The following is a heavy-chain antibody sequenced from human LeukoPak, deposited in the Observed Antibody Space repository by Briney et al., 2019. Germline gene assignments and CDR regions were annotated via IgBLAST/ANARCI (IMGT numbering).Heavy chain of an antibody. J-gene: IGHJ4*02. CDR1: GYTFTGYY. Sequence: ASMKVACKSSGYTFTGYYMHWVRQAPGQGLEWMGWINPNTGGINYAQKFQGRVTMTRDTSISAAYMELSRLRSDDTAVYYCASDPYSNYFDYWGQGTLVTVSS. CDR2: INPNTGGI. D-gene: IGHD5-18*01. V-gene: IGHV1-2*02. CDR3: ASDPYSNYFDY.